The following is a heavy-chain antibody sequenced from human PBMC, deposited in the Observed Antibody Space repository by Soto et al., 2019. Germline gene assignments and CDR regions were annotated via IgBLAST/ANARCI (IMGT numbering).Heavy chain of an antibody. V-gene: IGHV3-30*03. CDR2: ISYDGSHK. Sequence: HPGGSLRLSCAASGFNVSSNGMFWVRQAPGEGLEWVAIISYDGSHKYYGDSVKGRFTISRDSSRNTLFLQMNSLRPEDTAVYYCVSAPPASALFRFDYWGQGTLVTVSS. CDR3: VSAPPASALFRFDY. J-gene: IGHJ4*02. D-gene: IGHD6-25*01. CDR1: GFNVSSNG.